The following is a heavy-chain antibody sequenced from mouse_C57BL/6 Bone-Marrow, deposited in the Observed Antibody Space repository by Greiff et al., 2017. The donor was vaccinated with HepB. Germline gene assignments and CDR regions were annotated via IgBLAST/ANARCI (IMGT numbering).Heavy chain of an antibody. V-gene: IGHV1-82*01. D-gene: IGHD2-4*01. CDR2: IYPGDGDT. Sequence: QVQLKESGPELVKPGASVKISCKASGYAFSSSWMNWVKQRPGKGLEWIGRIYPGDGDTNYNGKFKGKATLTADKSSSTAYMQLSSLTSEDSAVYFCARLYDYGYYFDYWGQGTTLTVSS. J-gene: IGHJ2*01. CDR1: GYAFSSSW. CDR3: ARLYDYGYYFDY.